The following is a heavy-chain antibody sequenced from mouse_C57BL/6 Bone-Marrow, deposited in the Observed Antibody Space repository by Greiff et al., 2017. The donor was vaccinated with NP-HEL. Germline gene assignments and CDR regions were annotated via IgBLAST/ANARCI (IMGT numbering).Heavy chain of an antibody. CDR1: GYTFTSYG. J-gene: IGHJ3*01. D-gene: IGHD2-1*01. Sequence: VQLQQSGAELARPGASVKLSCKASGYTFTSYGISWVKQRTGQGLEWIGEIYPRSGNTYYNEKFKGKATLTADKSSSTAYMELRSLTSEDSAVYFCARRGRFYYGNYRFAYWGQGTLVTVSA. CDR3: ARRGRFYYGNYRFAY. V-gene: IGHV1-81*01. CDR2: IYPRSGNT.